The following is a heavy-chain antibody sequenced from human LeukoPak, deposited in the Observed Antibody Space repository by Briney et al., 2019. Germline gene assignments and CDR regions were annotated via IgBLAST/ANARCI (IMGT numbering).Heavy chain of an antibody. Sequence: ASVKVSCKASGYTFTCYYMHWVRQAPGQGLEGRGWINPNSGGTNYAQKFQGRVTMTRDTSISTAYMELSRLRSDDTAVYYCARDHRNKEFHYWGQGTLVTVSS. CDR3: ARDHRNKEFHY. J-gene: IGHJ4*02. CDR1: GYTFTCYY. CDR2: INPNSGGT. V-gene: IGHV1-2*02.